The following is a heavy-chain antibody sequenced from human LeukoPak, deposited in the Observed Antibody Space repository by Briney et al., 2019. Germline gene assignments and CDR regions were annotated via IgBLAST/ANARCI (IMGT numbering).Heavy chain of an antibody. CDR1: GYTFTSYA. D-gene: IGHD3-9*01. J-gene: IGHJ5*02. CDR2: INAGNGNT. CDR3: ATPGAHYDILTGYYGSSNWFDP. Sequence: GASVKVSCKASGYTFTSYAMHWVRQAPGQRLEWMGWINAGNGNTKYSQEFQGRVTITRDTSASTAYMELSSLRSEDMAVYYCATPGAHYDILTGYYGSSNWFDPWGQGTLVTVSS. V-gene: IGHV1-3*03.